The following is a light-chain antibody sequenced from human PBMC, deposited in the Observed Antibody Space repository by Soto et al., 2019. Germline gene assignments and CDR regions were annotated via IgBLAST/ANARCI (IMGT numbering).Light chain of an antibody. Sequence: LTQPASVSGSPGQSITISCTGTSSDVGGYNYVSWYQQHPGKAPKLMIYEVSNRPSGVSNRFSGSKSGNTASLTNSGLQAEDEADYYCSSYTSSSTVVFGGGTKVTVL. CDR3: SSYTSSSTVV. CDR1: SSDVGGYNY. CDR2: EVS. J-gene: IGLJ2*01. V-gene: IGLV2-14*01.